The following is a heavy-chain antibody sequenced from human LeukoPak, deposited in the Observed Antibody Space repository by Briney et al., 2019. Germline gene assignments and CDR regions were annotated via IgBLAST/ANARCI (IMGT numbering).Heavy chain of an antibody. J-gene: IGHJ4*02. CDR1: GYTFTSYG. Sequence: ASVKVSCKASGYTFTSYGISWVRQAPGQGLEWMGWISAYNGNTNYAQKLQGRVTMTTDTSTSTAYMELRSLRSDDTAVYYCARAIIRGYSYGYLGYWGQGTLVTVSS. V-gene: IGHV1-18*01. CDR2: ISAYNGNT. D-gene: IGHD5-18*01. CDR3: ARAIIRGYSYGYLGY.